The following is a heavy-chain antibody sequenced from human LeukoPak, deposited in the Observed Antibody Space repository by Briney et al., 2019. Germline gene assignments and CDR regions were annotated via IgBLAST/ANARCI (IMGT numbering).Heavy chain of an antibody. CDR1: GFTFNNFG. D-gene: IGHD4-23*01. J-gene: IGHJ4*02. CDR2: IGFEGVDK. V-gene: IGHV3-30*02. CDR3: AKDLHGGYSSDY. Sequence: QTGGSLRLSCAASGFTFNNFGMHWVRQAPGKGLEFVPFIGFEGVDKYYADSVKGRFTISKDYSKATLYLQMNSLRPEDTAIYYCAKDLHGGYSSDYWGQGTLVTVSS.